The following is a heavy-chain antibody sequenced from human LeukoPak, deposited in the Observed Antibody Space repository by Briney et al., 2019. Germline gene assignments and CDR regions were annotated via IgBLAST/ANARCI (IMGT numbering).Heavy chain of an antibody. D-gene: IGHD3-16*01. V-gene: IGHV4-59*08. CDR2: VRFSGRT. Sequence: PSETLSLTCTVSGDSIRNYYWSWIRQPPGKGLEWICYVRFSGRTNYSPSLKRRVTMSVDTSKNQFSLRVSSVTAADTAFYYCARLSNPYGGFHLDFWGQGTLVAVSS. J-gene: IGHJ4*02. CDR3: ARLSNPYGGFHLDF. CDR1: GDSIRNYY.